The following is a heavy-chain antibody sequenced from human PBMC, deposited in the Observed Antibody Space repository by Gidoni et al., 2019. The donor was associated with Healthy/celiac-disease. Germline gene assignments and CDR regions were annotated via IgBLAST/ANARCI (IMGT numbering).Heavy chain of an antibody. CDR1: GGTFSSYA. D-gene: IGHD6-19*01. J-gene: IGHJ3*02. CDR3: ASGSSSGWYDWDDAFDI. Sequence: QVQLVQSGAEVKKPGSSVKVSCKASGGTFSSYAISWVRQAPGQGLEWMGGIIPIFGTANYAQKFQGRVTITADKSTSTAYMELSSLRSEDTAVYYCASGSSSGWYDWDDAFDIWGQGTMVTVSS. V-gene: IGHV1-69*06. CDR2: IIPIFGTA.